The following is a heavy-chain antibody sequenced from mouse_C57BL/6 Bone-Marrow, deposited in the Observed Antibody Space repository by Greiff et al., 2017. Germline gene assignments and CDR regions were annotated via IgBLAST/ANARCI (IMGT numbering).Heavy chain of an antibody. D-gene: IGHD2-5*01. J-gene: IGHJ3*01. CDR2: ISYSGST. V-gene: IGHV3-8*01. CDR3: ASTYYSNYVFAY. CDR1: GYSITRDY. Sequence: EVQLVESGPGLAKPSQTLSLTCSVTGYSITRDYWNWIRTFPGNKLEYMGYISYSGSTYYNPSLKSRISITRDTSKNQYYLQLNSVTTEDTATYYCASTYYSNYVFAYWGQGTLVTVSA.